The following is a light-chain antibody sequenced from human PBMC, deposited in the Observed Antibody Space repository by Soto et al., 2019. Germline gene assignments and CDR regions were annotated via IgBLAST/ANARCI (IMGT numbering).Light chain of an antibody. J-gene: IGLJ3*02. V-gene: IGLV2-14*01. Sequence: QSALTQPASVSGSPGQSITLSCTGTDSDVGGSDFVSWYQQHPGKAPKLMIYEVRNRPSGVSNRFSGSKSGNTASLAISGLRSEDEADYYCATRDNSLSRWVFGGGTKVTVL. CDR2: EVR. CDR1: DSDVGGSDF. CDR3: ATRDNSLSRWV.